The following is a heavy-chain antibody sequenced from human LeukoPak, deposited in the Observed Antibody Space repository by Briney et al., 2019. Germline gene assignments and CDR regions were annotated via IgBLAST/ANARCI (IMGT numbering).Heavy chain of an antibody. CDR2: IYPGDSDT. V-gene: IGHV5-51*01. CDR3: ARIPVYYDSSGYYYEAGYYYYGMDV. J-gene: IGHJ6*02. CDR1: GYSFTSYW. Sequence: PGESLKISCKGSGYSFTSYWIGWVRQMPGKGLECMGIIYPGDSDTRYSPSFQGQVTISADKSISTAYLQWSSLKASDTAMYYCARIPVYYDSSGYYYEAGYYYYGMDVWGQGTTVTVSS. D-gene: IGHD3-22*01.